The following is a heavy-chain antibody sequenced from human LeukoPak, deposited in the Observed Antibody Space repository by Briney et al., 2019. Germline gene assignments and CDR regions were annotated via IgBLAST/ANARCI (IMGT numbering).Heavy chain of an antibody. CDR1: GGSISSYY. Sequence: PSETLSLTCTVSGGSISSYYWSWIRQPPGKGLEWIWYIYYSGSTNYNPSLKSRVTISVDTSKNQFSLKLSSVTAADTAVYYCAKDRKGSRGSSGYWGQGTLVTVSS. V-gene: IGHV4-59*01. CDR2: IYYSGST. J-gene: IGHJ4*02. CDR3: AKDRKGSRGSSGY. D-gene: IGHD6-19*01.